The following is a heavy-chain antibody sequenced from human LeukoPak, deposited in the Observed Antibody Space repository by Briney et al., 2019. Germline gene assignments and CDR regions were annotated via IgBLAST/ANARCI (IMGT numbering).Heavy chain of an antibody. Sequence: GGSLRLSCAASGFTFSSYAMSWVRQAPGKGLEWVSAISGSGGSTYYADSVKGRFTISRDNSKNTLYLQMNSLRAGDTAVYYCARESIGYCSSTSCYNDYWGQGTLVTVSS. V-gene: IGHV3-23*01. CDR1: GFTFSSYA. CDR3: ARESIGYCSSTSCYNDY. J-gene: IGHJ4*02. D-gene: IGHD2-2*02. CDR2: ISGSGGST.